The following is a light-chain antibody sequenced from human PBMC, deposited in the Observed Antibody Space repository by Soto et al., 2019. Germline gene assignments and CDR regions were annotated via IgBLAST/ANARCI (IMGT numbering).Light chain of an antibody. CDR2: DAF. Sequence: DIQMTQSPSTLSTSFGDRVTITLRARQNINSWLGWYHQKPGKATRLLIYDAFSLESGVQSRFSGTGSGTEFALTISSLQPDDLATDFLQQYHTVPYTFGQGTKVDIK. V-gene: IGKV1-5*01. CDR1: QNINSW. CDR3: QQYHTVPYT. J-gene: IGKJ2*01.